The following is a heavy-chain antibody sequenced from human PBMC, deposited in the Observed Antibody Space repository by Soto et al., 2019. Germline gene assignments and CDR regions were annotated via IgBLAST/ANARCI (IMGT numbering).Heavy chain of an antibody. V-gene: IGHV3-33*01. CDR1: GFSFSTYG. D-gene: IGHD2-2*01. Sequence: LRLSCAASGFSFSTYGMHWVRQAPGKGLEWVAVIWDDGTNKYYADSVKGRFTISRDNSKNTLYLQMNSLRAEDTAVYYCVRDLREDGCSSSSCFYFDYWGQGTLVTVSS. CDR2: IWDDGTNK. J-gene: IGHJ4*02. CDR3: VRDLREDGCSSSSCFYFDY.